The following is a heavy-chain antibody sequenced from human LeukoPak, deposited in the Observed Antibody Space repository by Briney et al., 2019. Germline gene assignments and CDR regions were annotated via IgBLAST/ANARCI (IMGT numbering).Heavy chain of an antibody. D-gene: IGHD1-26*01. CDR2: ISSSSYI. V-gene: IGHV3-21*01. J-gene: IGHJ4*02. Sequence: GGSLRLSCAASGFTFSSYSMNWVRQAPGKGLEWVSSISSSSYIYYADSVKGRFTISRDNAKNSLYLQMNSLRAEDTAVYYCARVGGIVGATKEFDYWGQGTLVTVSS. CDR1: GFTFSSYS. CDR3: ARVGGIVGATKEFDY.